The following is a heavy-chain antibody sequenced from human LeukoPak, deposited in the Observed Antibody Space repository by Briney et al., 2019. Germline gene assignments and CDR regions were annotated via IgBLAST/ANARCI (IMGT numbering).Heavy chain of an antibody. Sequence: SVKVSCKVSGGTFSSYTISWVRQGPGQGLEWMGRIIPLLDIAHYTQKFQGRVTITADKSTSTAYMELNSLTFEDTAVYTCARADTSYMGRSAFHIWGQGTLVTVSS. D-gene: IGHD5-18*01. CDR3: ARADTSYMGRSAFHI. V-gene: IGHV1-69*02. J-gene: IGHJ3*02. CDR1: GGTFSSYT. CDR2: IIPLLDIA.